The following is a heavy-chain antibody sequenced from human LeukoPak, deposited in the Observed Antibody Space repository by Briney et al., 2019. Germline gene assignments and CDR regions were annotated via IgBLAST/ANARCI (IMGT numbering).Heavy chain of an antibody. D-gene: IGHD3-16*01. CDR2: MNPNSGNT. V-gene: IGHV1-8*01. J-gene: IGHJ5*02. Sequence: GASVKVSCKASGYTFTSYDINWVRQATGQGLEWMGWMNPNSGNTGYAQKFQGRVTMTRNTSISTAYMELSSLRSEDTAVYYCARGFRGEWTKSYNWFDPWGQGTLVTVSS. CDR1: GYTFTSYD. CDR3: ARGFRGEWTKSYNWFDP.